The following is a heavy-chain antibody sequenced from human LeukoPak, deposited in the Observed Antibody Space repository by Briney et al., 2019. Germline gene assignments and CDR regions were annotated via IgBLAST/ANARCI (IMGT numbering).Heavy chain of an antibody. V-gene: IGHV3-48*03. CDR2: ITADGTNK. J-gene: IGHJ4*02. Sequence: PGGSLRLSCSASGFTFSTYAMHWVRQAPGKGLEWVSYITADGTNKYDADSVKGRFTISRDNAKNSLYLQMNSLRVDDTAIYYCAREVEWELPDYWGQGTLVTVSS. D-gene: IGHD1-26*01. CDR1: GFTFSTYA. CDR3: AREVEWELPDY.